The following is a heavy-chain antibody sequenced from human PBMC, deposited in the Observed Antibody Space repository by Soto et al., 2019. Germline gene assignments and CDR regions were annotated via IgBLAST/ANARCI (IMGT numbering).Heavy chain of an antibody. Sequence: ASGKVSCKASGYTFTSYAMHWVRQAPGQRLEWMGWINAGNGNTKYSQKFQGRVTITRDTSASTAYMELSSLRSADTAVYYVVRGSYFRYYLDYWRQATLATFSS. CDR2: INAGNGNT. D-gene: IGHD1-26*01. CDR3: VRGSYFRYYLDY. V-gene: IGHV1-3*01. J-gene: IGHJ4*02. CDR1: GYTFTSYA.